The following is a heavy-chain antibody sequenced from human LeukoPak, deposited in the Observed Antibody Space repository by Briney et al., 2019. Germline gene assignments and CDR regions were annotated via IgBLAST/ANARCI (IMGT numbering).Heavy chain of an antibody. CDR1: GFTFSSYS. V-gene: IGHV3-21*01. Sequence: SGGSLRLSCAASGFTFSSYSMNWVRQAPGKGLEWVSSISSSSSYIYYADSVKGRFTISRDNAKNSLYLQMNSLRAEDTAVYYCARGLSDYGDGTFDYWGQGTLVTVSS. CDR3: ARGLSDYGDGTFDY. D-gene: IGHD4-17*01. CDR2: ISSSSSYI. J-gene: IGHJ4*02.